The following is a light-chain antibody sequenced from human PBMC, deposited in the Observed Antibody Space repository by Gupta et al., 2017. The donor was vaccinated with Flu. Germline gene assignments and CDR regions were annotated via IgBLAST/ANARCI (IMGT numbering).Light chain of an antibody. J-gene: IGKJ1*01. Sequence: TLGQTASIYCRSSQSRGNSDGKTFVSWLHQRPGHATRRLIHKISIVDSGVPDRFSGSGSGTEFTLEISSVEAEDVGIYYCRQRSDGPPQTLGQGTKVEIK. CDR1: QSRGNSDGKTF. V-gene: IGKV2-30*01. CDR3: RQRSDGPPQT. CDR2: KIS.